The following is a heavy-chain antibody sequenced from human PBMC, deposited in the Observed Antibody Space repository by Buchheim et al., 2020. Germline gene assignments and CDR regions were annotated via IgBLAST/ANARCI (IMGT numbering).Heavy chain of an antibody. CDR2: IYTSGST. CDR3: ARDFPSSSWYMGYYYYYGMDV. V-gene: IGHV4-61*02. CDR1: GGSISSGSYY. Sequence: QVQLQESGPGLVKPSQTLSLTCTVSGGSISSGSYYWSWIRQPAGKGLEWIGRIYTSGSTNYNPSRKSRVTIAVDKSKNQFSLKLSSVTAADTAVYYCARDFPSSSWYMGYYYYYGMDVWGQGTT. J-gene: IGHJ6*02. D-gene: IGHD6-13*01.